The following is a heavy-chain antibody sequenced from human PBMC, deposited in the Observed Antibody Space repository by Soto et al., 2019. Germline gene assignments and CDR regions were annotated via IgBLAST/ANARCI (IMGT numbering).Heavy chain of an antibody. CDR1: GYTFTNYD. CDR3: ARSGQGRSVSFDY. V-gene: IGHV1-8*01. D-gene: IGHD3-16*01. J-gene: IGHJ4*02. CDR2: MNPSSGNT. Sequence: GASVKVSCKASGYTFTNYDINWVRQATGQGPEWMGWMNPSSGNTGYVEKFQGRVAMTRDTSINTAYMELSSLTSEDTAVYYCARSGQGRSVSFDYWGQGTLVTVSS.